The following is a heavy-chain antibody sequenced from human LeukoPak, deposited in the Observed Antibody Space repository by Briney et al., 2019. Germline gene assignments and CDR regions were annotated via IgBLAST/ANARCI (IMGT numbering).Heavy chain of an antibody. Sequence: GASVKVSCKASGYRFIGYYIHWVRQAPGQGLEWMGWINPNTGGTGYAQKFQGRVTMTRDTSITTAYMEVSSLRYDDTAVYCCARSVDLIAALDYWGQGTLVTVSS. CDR3: ARSVDLIAALDY. D-gene: IGHD6-13*01. V-gene: IGHV1-2*02. J-gene: IGHJ4*02. CDR1: GYRFIGYY. CDR2: INPNTGGT.